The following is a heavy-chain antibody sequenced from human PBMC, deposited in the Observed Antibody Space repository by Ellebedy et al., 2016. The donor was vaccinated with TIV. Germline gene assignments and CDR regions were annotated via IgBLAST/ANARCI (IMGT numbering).Heavy chain of an antibody. CDR1: GFTFSSYS. V-gene: IGHV3-21*01. J-gene: IGHJ4*02. Sequence: PGGSLRLSCAASGFTFSSYSMNGVRQAPGKGLEWVSSISSSSSYIYYADSVRGRFTISRDNAKNSLYLQMNSLRAEDTAVYYCARGYGYFDWLFIYWGQGTLVTVSS. D-gene: IGHD3-9*01. CDR3: ARGYGYFDWLFIY. CDR2: ISSSSSYI.